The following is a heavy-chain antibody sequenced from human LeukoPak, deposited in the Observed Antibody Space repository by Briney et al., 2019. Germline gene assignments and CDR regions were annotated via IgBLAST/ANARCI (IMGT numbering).Heavy chain of an antibody. CDR3: ARGRILWFGELFPFDY. CDR1: GYTFTSYG. D-gene: IGHD3-10*01. Sequence: GASVKVSCKASGYTFTSYGISWVRQAPGQGLEWMGWISAYNGNTNYAQKLQGRVTMTTDTSTSTAYMELRSLRSDDTAVYYCARGRILWFGELFPFDYWGQGTLVTVPS. CDR2: ISAYNGNT. V-gene: IGHV1-18*04. J-gene: IGHJ4*02.